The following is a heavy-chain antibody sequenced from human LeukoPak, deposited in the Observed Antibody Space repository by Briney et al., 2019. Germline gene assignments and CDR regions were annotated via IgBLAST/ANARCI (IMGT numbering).Heavy chain of an antibody. CDR2: INQDGSEK. D-gene: IGHD3-22*01. CDR1: GFTLSSYE. J-gene: IGHJ4*02. CDR3: ARDRPLFGYYDSSGYYHDY. Sequence: GGSLRLSCTVSGFTLSSYEMSWIRQAPGKGLEWVANINQDGSEKYCVDAVKGRFTISRDNAKNSLYLQMNSLRAEDTAVYYCARDRPLFGYYDSSGYYHDYWGQGTLVTVSS. V-gene: IGHV3-7*01.